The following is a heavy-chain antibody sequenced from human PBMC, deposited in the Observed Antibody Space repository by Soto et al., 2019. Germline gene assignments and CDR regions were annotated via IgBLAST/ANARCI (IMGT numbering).Heavy chain of an antibody. CDR1: GYSFISYW. CDR3: ARLSKHCNSPSCYFES. CDR2: IYPGDSDT. Sequence: DSLKISCKASGYSFISYWIGWVRQTPGKGLEWIGIIYPGDSDTRYSPSFQGQVTISADKFSNTDFLHWGGLKASDSAIYYCARLSKHCNSPSCYFESCGHGTLVTVAA. D-gene: IGHD2-2*01. V-gene: IGHV5-51*01. J-gene: IGHJ4*01.